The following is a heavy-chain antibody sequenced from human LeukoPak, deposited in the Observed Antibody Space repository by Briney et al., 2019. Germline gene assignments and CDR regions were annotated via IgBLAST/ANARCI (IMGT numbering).Heavy chain of an antibody. CDR2: IYTTEST. D-gene: IGHD4-17*01. Sequence: PSETLSLTCTVSGGYIGSYYWSWIRQPAGKGLEWIGRIYTTESTNYNPSLKSRVTMSVDMSTNQLSLKLSSVTAADTAVYYCARRAARTVMGYGDFNWFDPWGQGTLVTVSS. CDR3: ARRAARTVMGYGDFNWFDP. J-gene: IGHJ5*02. CDR1: GGYIGSYY. V-gene: IGHV4-4*07.